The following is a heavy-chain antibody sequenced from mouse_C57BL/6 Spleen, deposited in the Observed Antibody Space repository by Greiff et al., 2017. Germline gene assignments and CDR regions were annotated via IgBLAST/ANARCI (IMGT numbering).Heavy chain of an antibody. Sequence: EVMLVESGGGLVKPGGSLKLSCAASGFTFSDYGMHWVRQAPEKGLEWVAYISSGSSTIYYAATVKGRFTISRDNAKNTLFLQMTSLRSEDTAMYYCARSGNYWYFDVWGTGTTVTVSS. D-gene: IGHD1-1*01. J-gene: IGHJ1*03. V-gene: IGHV5-17*01. CDR1: GFTFSDYG. CDR2: ISSGSSTI. CDR3: ARSGNYWYFDV.